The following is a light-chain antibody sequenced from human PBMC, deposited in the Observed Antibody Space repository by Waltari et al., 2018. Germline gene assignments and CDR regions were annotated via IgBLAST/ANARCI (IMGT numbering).Light chain of an antibody. CDR2: DVS. CDR1: SSDIGRSEI. J-gene: IGLJ3*02. V-gene: IGLV2-23*02. Sequence: QSALTQPASVSASPGQPVTISCTGASSDIGRSEIVSWYQQHPGNAPKLIICDVSKLPSGVSDRFSGSKSGDTASLTISGLQFEDEADYYCCSYAGNYIWVFGGGTRLTVL. CDR3: CSYAGNYIWV.